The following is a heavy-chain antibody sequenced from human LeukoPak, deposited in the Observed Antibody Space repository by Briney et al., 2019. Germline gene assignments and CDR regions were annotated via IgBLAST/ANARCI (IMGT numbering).Heavy chain of an antibody. V-gene: IGHV3-9*01. CDR2: ISWNSGSI. J-gene: IGHJ4*02. D-gene: IGHD3-10*01. CDR3: AKGARSYTSAFFDS. CDR1: GFTFDDYA. Sequence: PGRSLRLSCAASGFTFDDYAMHWVRQAPGKGLEWVSGISWNSGSIGYADSVKGRFTISRDNSKNILYLDMNTLRAEDTAVYYCAKGARSYTSAFFDSWGQGTQVTVSS.